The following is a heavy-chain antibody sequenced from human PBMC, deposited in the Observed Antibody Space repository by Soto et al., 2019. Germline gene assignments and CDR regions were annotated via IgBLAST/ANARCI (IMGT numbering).Heavy chain of an antibody. CDR3: ARSGPLYYYGSGRLDV. V-gene: IGHV4-34*01. J-gene: IGHJ6*04. D-gene: IGHD3-10*01. Sequence: QVLLQQWGAGLLKPSETLSLTCAVYGGSFSDYYWSWIRQPPGKGLEWIGEINHSGSTNYNPSLKSRVTISLDTSKNQFSLKLSSVTAADTAVYYCARSGPLYYYGSGRLDVWGKGTTVTVSS. CDR2: INHSGST. CDR1: GGSFSDYY.